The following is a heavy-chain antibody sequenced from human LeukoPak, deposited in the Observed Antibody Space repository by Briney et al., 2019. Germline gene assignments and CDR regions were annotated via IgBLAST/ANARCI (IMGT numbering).Heavy chain of an antibody. CDR3: VRGYCSGATCYHFDY. J-gene: IGHJ4*02. D-gene: IGHD2-15*01. CDR2: FYYSGSD. CDR1: GASITNYY. V-gene: IGHV4-59*01. Sequence: PSETLSLTCTVSGASITNYYWNWIRQPPGKGLEWLGYFYYSGSDNYNPSLKSRITISVDTSKNQFSLKLSSVTAADTAVYYCVRGYCSGATCYHFDYWGQRTLVTVSS.